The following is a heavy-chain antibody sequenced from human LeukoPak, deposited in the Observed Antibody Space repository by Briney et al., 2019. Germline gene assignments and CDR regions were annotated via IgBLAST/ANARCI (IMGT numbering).Heavy chain of an antibody. D-gene: IGHD4-17*01. CDR2: ISEGVGNT. V-gene: IGHV3-23*01. J-gene: IGHJ4*02. Sequence: GGSLKLSCAASGFTFTNYAMTWVRQAPGKGLEWVSGISEGVGNTYYADSVKGRFTISRDHSKNTLYLQMNSLRAEDTALYYCAKREKGTTGRFFDYWGQGTLVTVSS. CDR3: AKREKGTTGRFFDY. CDR1: GFTFTNYA.